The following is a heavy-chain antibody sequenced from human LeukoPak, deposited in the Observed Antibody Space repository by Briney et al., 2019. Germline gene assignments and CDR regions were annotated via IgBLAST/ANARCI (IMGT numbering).Heavy chain of an antibody. V-gene: IGHV4-39*07. J-gene: IGHJ4*02. Sequence: SETLSLICTVSGDSISSSRYYWGWLRQPPGQGLEWIGSFYYRGSPYYNGSLKSRLTMSVDTSKNQFSLKLNSVTAADTAVYYCARDYSYPDYWGQGTLVTVSS. CDR1: GDSISSSRYY. CDR3: ARDYSYPDY. D-gene: IGHD5-18*01. CDR2: FYYRGSP.